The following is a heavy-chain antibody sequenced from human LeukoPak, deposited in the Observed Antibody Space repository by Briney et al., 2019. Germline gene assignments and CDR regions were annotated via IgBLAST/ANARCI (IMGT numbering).Heavy chain of an antibody. Sequence: GGSLRLSCAASGFTFSSYSMNWVRQAPGKGPEWVSYFNNVDKTIQYADSVKGRFTISSDNAKNSLYLQMNSLRAEDTAVYYCARAGGSTVSHSDYWGQGTLVTVSS. J-gene: IGHJ4*02. V-gene: IGHV3-48*01. CDR3: ARAGGSTVSHSDY. CDR2: FNNVDKTI. CDR1: GFTFSSYS. D-gene: IGHD4-17*01.